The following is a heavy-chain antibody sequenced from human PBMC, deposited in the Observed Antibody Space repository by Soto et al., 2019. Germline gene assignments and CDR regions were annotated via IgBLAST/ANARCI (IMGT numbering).Heavy chain of an antibody. CDR1: GFTFSSYW. CDR2: INSDGSST. D-gene: IGHD1-20*01. J-gene: IGHJ4*02. Sequence: PGGSLRLSCAASGFTFSSYWMHWVRQAPGKGLVWVSRINSDGSSTSFADSVEGRFTISRDNAKNTLYLQMNSPRAEDTAVYYCASSLITPFDYWGQGTLVTVSS. CDR3: ASSLITPFDY. V-gene: IGHV3-74*01.